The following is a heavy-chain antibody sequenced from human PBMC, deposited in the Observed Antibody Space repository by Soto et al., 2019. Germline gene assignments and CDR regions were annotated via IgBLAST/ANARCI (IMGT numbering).Heavy chain of an antibody. Sequence: SETLSLTCAVYGGSFSGYYWSWIRQPPGKGLEWIGEINHSGSTNYNPSLKSRVTMSVDTSKNQFSLKLSSVTAADTAVYYCAREVQAAGYYGMDVWGQGTTVTVSS. CDR2: INHSGST. V-gene: IGHV4-34*01. J-gene: IGHJ6*02. D-gene: IGHD6-13*01. CDR3: AREVQAAGYYGMDV. CDR1: GGSFSGYY.